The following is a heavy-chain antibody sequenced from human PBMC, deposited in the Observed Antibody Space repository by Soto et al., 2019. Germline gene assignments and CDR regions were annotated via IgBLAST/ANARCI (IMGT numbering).Heavy chain of an antibody. J-gene: IGHJ4*02. CDR1: GGSISTSNW. CDR2: VYRTGST. Sequence: QVQLQESGPGLVKPSGTLSLTCAVSGGSISTSNWWSWVRQPPGKGLEWIGEVYRTGSTNYNPSLASRRTISVDKSTNQFSLKLTPVTAADTAVYYCASARATIAAAAIFDCWGQGTLVTVSS. D-gene: IGHD6-13*01. V-gene: IGHV4-4*02. CDR3: ASARATIAAAAIFDC.